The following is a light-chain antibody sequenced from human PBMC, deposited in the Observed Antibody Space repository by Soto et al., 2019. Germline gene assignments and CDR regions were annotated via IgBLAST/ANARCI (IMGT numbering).Light chain of an antibody. Sequence: QSALTQPASVFGSPGQSITFSCTGTSSDVGGYNFVSWYQQLPGKAPKLVIYEVSNRPSGISDRFSGSKSGQTASLTISGLQTEDEADYFCGSYRSSNTLVVFGGGTKLTVL. CDR1: SSDVGGYNF. CDR2: EVS. J-gene: IGLJ3*02. CDR3: GSYRSSNTLVV. V-gene: IGLV2-14*01.